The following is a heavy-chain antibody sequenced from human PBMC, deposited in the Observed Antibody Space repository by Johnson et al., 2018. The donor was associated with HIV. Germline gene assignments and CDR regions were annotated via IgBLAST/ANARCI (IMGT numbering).Heavy chain of an antibody. CDR2: INWIGGRT. Sequence: VQLVESGGGVVQPGRSLRLSCAASGFTFSSYAMHWVRQAPGKGLEWVSGINWIGGRTGSADSVKARPTISRDKAKNSLYLQMNSLRAEDTALYYCARAVGGSYHDAFDSWGQGTMVTVS. D-gene: IGHD1-26*01. CDR1: GFTFSSYA. J-gene: IGHJ3*02. V-gene: IGHV3-20*04. CDR3: ARAVGGSYHDAFDS.